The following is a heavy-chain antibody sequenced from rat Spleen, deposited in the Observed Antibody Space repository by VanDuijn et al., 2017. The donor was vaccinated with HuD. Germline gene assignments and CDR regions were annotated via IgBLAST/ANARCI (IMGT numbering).Heavy chain of an antibody. Sequence: EVQLVESDGGLVQPGGSLKLSCAASGFTFSDYYMAWVRQAPTKGLDWVASISTGGGSTYYRDSVKGRFTISRDNAKSTLYLQMDSLRSEDTATYYCARRGYNYYFDYWGQGVMVTVSS. CDR2: ISTGGGST. V-gene: IGHV5-25*01. D-gene: IGHD1-4*01. CDR3: ARRGYNYYFDY. J-gene: IGHJ2*01. CDR1: GFTFSDYY.